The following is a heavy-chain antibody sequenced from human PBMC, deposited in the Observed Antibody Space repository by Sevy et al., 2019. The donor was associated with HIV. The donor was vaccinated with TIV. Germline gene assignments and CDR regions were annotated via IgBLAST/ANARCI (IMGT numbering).Heavy chain of an antibody. D-gene: IGHD2-2*03. CDR3: GRHVWICGTAGFDP. CDR2: IYSTGGT. J-gene: IGHJ5*02. V-gene: IGHV4-39*01. CDR1: GGSISSGTYY. Sequence: SETLSLTCTGSGGSISSGTYYWGWIRQPPGKGLEWIGSIYSTGGTSYNPSLKSRVTMSVHTSNNQFSLSLNSVTAAESAVYYCGRHVWICGTAGFDPWGKGTLVTVSS.